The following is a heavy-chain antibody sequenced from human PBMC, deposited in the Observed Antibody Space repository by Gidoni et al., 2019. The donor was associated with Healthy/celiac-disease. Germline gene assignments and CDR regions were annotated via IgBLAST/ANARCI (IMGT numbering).Heavy chain of an antibody. CDR3: ARLAGYCTNGVCYYFDY. V-gene: IGHV4-39*01. J-gene: IGHJ4*02. D-gene: IGHD2-8*01. CDR1: GGSISSSSYY. Sequence: QLQLQESGPGLVKPSETLSLTCTVSGGSISSSSYYWGWIRQPPGKGLEGIGSIYYSGSTYYNPSLKSRVTISVDTSKNQFSLKLSSVTAADTAVYYCARLAGYCTNGVCYYFDYWGQGTLVTVSS. CDR2: IYYSGST.